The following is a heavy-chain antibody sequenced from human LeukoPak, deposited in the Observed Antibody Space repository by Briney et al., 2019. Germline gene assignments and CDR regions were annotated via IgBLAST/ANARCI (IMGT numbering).Heavy chain of an antibody. J-gene: IGHJ4*02. CDR2: ISGSGGST. Sequence: QSGGSLRLSCAASGFTFSDYYMSWVRQAPGKGLEWVSAISGSGGSTYYADSVKGRFTMSRDNSKNTLYLQMNSLRAEDTAVYYCAKVLVGTTCFEYWGQGTLVTVSS. V-gene: IGHV3-23*01. CDR1: GFTFSDYY. CDR3: AKVLVGTTCFEY. D-gene: IGHD1-7*01.